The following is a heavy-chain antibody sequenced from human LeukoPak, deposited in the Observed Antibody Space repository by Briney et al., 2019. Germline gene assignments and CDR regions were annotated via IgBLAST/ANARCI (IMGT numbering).Heavy chain of an antibody. CDR2: IIPIFGTA. Sequence: EASVKVSCKASGGTFSSYAISWVRHAPGQGLEWMGGIIPIFGTANYAQKFQGRVTITADESTSTAYMELSSLRSEDTAVYYCAREDPPSPGLANWFDPWGQGTLVTVSS. CDR1: GGTFSSYA. V-gene: IGHV1-69*01. CDR3: AREDPPSPGLANWFDP. D-gene: IGHD6-19*01. J-gene: IGHJ5*02.